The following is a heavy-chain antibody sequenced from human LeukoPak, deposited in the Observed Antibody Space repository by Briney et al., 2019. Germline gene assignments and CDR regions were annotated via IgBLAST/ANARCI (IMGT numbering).Heavy chain of an antibody. J-gene: IGHJ3*02. D-gene: IGHD3-3*01. Sequence: GGSLRLSCAASGFTFSSYSMNWVRQAPGKGLEWVSYISSSSSTIYYADSVKGRFTISRDNAKNSLYLQMNSLRAEDTAVYYCAREKTYYDFWSGYSPVAFDIWGQGTMVTVSS. CDR3: AREKTYYDFWSGYSPVAFDI. CDR2: ISSSSSTI. V-gene: IGHV3-48*01. CDR1: GFTFSSYS.